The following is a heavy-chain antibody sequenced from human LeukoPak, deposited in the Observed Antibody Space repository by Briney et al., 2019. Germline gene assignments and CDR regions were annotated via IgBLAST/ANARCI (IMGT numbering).Heavy chain of an antibody. CDR2: ISSSSTYI. CDR3: ARDRRTAYPFDY. CDR1: GFTFSSYS. V-gene: IGHV3-21*01. D-gene: IGHD2-2*01. Sequence: GGSLRLSCAASGFTFSSYSMNWVRQAPGKGLEWVSSISSSSTYIYYADSVKGRFTISRDNAKNSLYLQMNSLRAEDTAVYYCARDRRTAYPFDYWGQGTLVTVSS. J-gene: IGHJ4*02.